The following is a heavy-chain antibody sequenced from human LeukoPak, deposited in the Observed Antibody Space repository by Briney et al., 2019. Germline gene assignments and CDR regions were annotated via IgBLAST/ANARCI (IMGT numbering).Heavy chain of an antibody. CDR2: ISGEGGTT. CDR3: ARDRITMVRGVRSALDY. CDR1: GFTFADYA. D-gene: IGHD3-10*01. Sequence: PGGSLRLSCAASGFTFADYAMHWVRQAPGKGLEWVSLISGEGGTTYYADSVKGRFTISRDNAKNSLYLQMNSLRAEDTAVYYRARDRITMVRGVRSALDYWGQGTLVTVSS. J-gene: IGHJ4*02. V-gene: IGHV3-43*02.